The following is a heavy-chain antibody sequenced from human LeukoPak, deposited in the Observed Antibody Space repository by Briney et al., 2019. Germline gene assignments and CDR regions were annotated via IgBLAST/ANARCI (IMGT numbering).Heavy chain of an antibody. CDR1: GFTFGDYY. V-gene: IGHV3-11*01. D-gene: IGHD3-16*01. CDR2: ISNSGNTI. J-gene: IGHJ4*02. Sequence: GGSLRLSCAASGFTFGDYYVTWIRQAPGKGLEWVSYISNSGNTIKEADSVKGRFTISRDNAQNSLFLQMKSLRAEDTAVYYCARYRVITNDYFDSWGQGTLVTVSS. CDR3: ARYRVITNDYFDS.